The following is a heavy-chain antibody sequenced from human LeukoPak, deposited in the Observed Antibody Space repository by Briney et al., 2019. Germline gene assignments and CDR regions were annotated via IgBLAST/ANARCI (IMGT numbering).Heavy chain of an antibody. V-gene: IGHV3-30*18. CDR1: GFSFSSYG. J-gene: IGHJ4*02. Sequence: GGSLRLSCAASGFSFSSYGVHWVRQAPGKGLEWVAIISSDGSKKSYADSVKGRFTISRDNSKNTLYLQMDSLRGEDTAVYYCAKDYHWLVDYWGQGTLVTVSS. CDR3: AKDYHWLVDY. D-gene: IGHD1-1*01. CDR2: ISSDGSKK.